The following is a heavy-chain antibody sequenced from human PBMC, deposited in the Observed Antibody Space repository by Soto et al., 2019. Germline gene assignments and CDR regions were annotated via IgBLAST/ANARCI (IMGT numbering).Heavy chain of an antibody. CDR1: GGSISSGGYY. J-gene: IGHJ4*02. CDR3: ARPANTVADHFDL. V-gene: IGHV4-31*03. Sequence: SETLSLTCTVSGGSISSGGYYWSWIRQHPGKGLEWIGYIYYSGSTYYNPSLKSRVTISVDTSKNQFSLRLSSVTAADTAVYYCARPANTVADHFDLWGQGTPVTVSS. CDR2: IYYSGST. D-gene: IGHD4-17*01.